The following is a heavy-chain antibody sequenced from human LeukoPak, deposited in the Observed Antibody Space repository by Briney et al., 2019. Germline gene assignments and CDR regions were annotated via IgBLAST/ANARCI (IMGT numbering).Heavy chain of an antibody. D-gene: IGHD5-12*01. CDR3: AKDRLEIRDGYNLGLGY. V-gene: IGHV3-30-3*01. J-gene: IGHJ4*02. Sequence: GGSLRLSCAASGFTFSSYAMHWVRQAPGKGLEWVAVISYDGSNKYYADSVKGRFTISRDNSKNTLYLQMNSLRAEDTAVYYCAKDRLEIRDGYNLGLGYWGQGTLVTVSS. CDR2: ISYDGSNK. CDR1: GFTFSSYA.